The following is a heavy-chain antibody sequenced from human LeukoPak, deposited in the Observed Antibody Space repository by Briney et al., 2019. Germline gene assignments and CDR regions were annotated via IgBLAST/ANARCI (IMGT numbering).Heavy chain of an antibody. CDR3: ARAYFSHYFDY. CDR1: GFTFSSYG. J-gene: IGHJ4*02. D-gene: IGHD2/OR15-2a*01. CDR2: IWYDGSNK. V-gene: IGHV3-33*01. Sequence: GGSLRLSCAASGFTFSSYGMHWVRQAPGKGLEWVAVIWYDGSNKYYADSVKGRFTISRDNSKNTLYLQMNSLRAEDTAVYYCARAYFSHYFDYWGQGTLVTVSS.